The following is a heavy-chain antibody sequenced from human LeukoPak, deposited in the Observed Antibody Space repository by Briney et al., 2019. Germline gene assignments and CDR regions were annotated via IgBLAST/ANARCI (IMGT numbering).Heavy chain of an antibody. V-gene: IGHV5-51*01. CDR2: IYPGDSDT. J-gene: IGHJ4*02. D-gene: IGHD5-18*01. Sequence: GESLKISCKGSGYSFTNSWIGWVCQMPGKGLEWMGIIYPGDSDTRYSPSFQGQVTISADKSISTAYLQWSSLKASDTAMYYCARQENIYGSADYWGQGTLVTVSS. CDR1: GYSFTNSW. CDR3: ARQENIYGSADY.